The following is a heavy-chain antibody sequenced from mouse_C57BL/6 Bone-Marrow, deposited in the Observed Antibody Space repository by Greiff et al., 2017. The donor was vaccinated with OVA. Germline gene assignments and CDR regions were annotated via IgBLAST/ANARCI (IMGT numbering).Heavy chain of an antibody. D-gene: IGHD1-1*01. V-gene: IGHV5-12*01. Sequence: EVKLMESGGGLVQPGGSLKLSCAASGFTFSDYYMYWVRQTPEKRLEWVAYISNGGGSTYYPDTVKGRFTISRDNAKNTLYLQMSRLKSEDTAMYYCARTDYGSPYWYFDVWGTGTTVTVSS. J-gene: IGHJ1*03. CDR2: ISNGGGST. CDR1: GFTFSDYY. CDR3: ARTDYGSPYWYFDV.